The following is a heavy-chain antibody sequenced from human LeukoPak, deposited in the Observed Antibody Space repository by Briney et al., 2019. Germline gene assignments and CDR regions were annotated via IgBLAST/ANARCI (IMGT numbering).Heavy chain of an antibody. Sequence: GGSLRLSCAASGFTFSSYAMNWVRQAPGKGLEWVSGISGSGGNTYYADTVKGRFTISRDNSKNTLYLQMDGLRAEDTAVYYCAKVLGRSGWQTDYWGQGTLVTVSS. CDR3: AKVLGRSGWQTDY. CDR1: GFTFSSYA. J-gene: IGHJ4*02. V-gene: IGHV3-23*01. CDR2: ISGSGGNT. D-gene: IGHD6-19*01.